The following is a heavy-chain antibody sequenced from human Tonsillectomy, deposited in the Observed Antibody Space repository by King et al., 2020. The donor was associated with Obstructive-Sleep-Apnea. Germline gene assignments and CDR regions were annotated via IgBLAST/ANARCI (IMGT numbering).Heavy chain of an antibody. CDR3: AKSRSSRWLNYYGLDV. CDR2: VNWNGGST. CDR1: GFTFDDYG. J-gene: IGHJ6*02. Sequence: QLVQSGGGVVRPGGSLRLACTASGFTFDDYGMSWVRQGPGKGLEWVSGVNWNGGSTGYADSVKGRFTISRDNAKNSLYLYMNSLRAEDTAFYYCAKSRSSRWLNYYGLDVGGQGTTVTVSS. D-gene: IGHD6-13*01. V-gene: IGHV3-20*04.